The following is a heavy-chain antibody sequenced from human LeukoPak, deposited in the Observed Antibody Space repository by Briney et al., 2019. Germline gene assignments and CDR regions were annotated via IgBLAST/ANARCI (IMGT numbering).Heavy chain of an antibody. CDR3: AKDDYYDSSGYAKYFQH. CDR2: ISGSGGTT. Sequence: AGGSLRLSCAASGFTFSSYAMSWVRQAPGKGLEWVSGISGSGGTTYYADSMKGRLTISRDNSKNTQHLQINSLRAEDTAVYYCAKDDYYDSSGYAKYFQHWGQGTLVTVSS. J-gene: IGHJ1*01. V-gene: IGHV3-23*01. D-gene: IGHD3-22*01. CDR1: GFTFSSYA.